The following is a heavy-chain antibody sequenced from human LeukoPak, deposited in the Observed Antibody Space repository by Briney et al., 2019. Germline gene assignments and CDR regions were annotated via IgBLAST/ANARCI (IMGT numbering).Heavy chain of an antibody. CDR3: ARAFRAFDI. CDR2: IYYSRST. V-gene: IGHV4-34*01. CDR1: GGSFSDYF. Sequence: PSETLSLTCAVYGGSFSDYFWNWIRQPPWKGLEWIGSIYYSRSTYYNPSLKSRVTMSVDTSKNQFSLKLSSVTAADTAVYYCARAFRAFDIWGQGTMVTVSS. J-gene: IGHJ3*02.